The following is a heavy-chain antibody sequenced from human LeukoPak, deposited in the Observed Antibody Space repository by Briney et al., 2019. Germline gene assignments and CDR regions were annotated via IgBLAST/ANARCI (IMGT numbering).Heavy chain of an antibody. CDR3: ARGPYYDSSGYYYTPGPYFQH. Sequence: SVKVSCKASGGTFSSYAISWVRQAPGQGLEWMGGIIPIFGTANYAQKFQGRVTTTADESTSTAYMELSSLRSEDTAVYYCARGPYYDSSGYYYTPGPYFQHWGQGTLVTVSS. CDR1: GGTFSSYA. CDR2: IIPIFGTA. J-gene: IGHJ1*01. V-gene: IGHV1-69*13. D-gene: IGHD3-22*01.